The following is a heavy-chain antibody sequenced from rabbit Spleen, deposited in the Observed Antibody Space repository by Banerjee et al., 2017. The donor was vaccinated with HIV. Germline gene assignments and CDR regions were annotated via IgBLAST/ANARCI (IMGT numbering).Heavy chain of an antibody. CDR2: IATDTIGST. V-gene: IGHV1S45*01. CDR3: ARGGRSYSL. CDR1: GVSLNDKDV. Sequence: EQLEESGGGLVKPEGSLTLTCKASGVSLNDKDVMCWVRQAPGKGLEWIGTIATDTIGSTYYASWAKGRFTISKTSSTTVTLQLNSLSAADTARYFCARGGRSYSLWGQGTLVTVS. J-gene: IGHJ3*01. D-gene: IGHD6-1*01.